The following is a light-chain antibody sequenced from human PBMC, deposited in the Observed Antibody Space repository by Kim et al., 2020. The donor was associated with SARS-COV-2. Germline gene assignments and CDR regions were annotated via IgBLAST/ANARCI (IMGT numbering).Light chain of an antibody. CDR3: NCRDSSGNHVV. V-gene: IGLV3-19*01. CDR1: SLRSYY. CDR2: GKN. Sequence: LGQTVRITCQGDSLRSYYASWYQQKPRQAPVLVIYGKNNRPSGIPDRFSGSSSGNTASLTITGAQAEDEADYYCNCRDSSGNHVVFGGGTKLTVL. J-gene: IGLJ2*01.